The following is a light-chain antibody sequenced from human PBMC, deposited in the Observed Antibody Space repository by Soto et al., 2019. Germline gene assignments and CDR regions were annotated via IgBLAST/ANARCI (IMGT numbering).Light chain of an antibody. Sequence: DIQMTQSPSSLSASVGYRFTITCQASQYISNYLNWYQQKPGKAPKLLIYGASRLQTGVPSRFSGSGSGTDFTLTVSSLQPEDFATYYCQQTYSSSWTFGQGTKVDIK. V-gene: IGKV1-39*01. CDR3: QQTYSSSWT. CDR1: QYISNY. CDR2: GAS. J-gene: IGKJ1*01.